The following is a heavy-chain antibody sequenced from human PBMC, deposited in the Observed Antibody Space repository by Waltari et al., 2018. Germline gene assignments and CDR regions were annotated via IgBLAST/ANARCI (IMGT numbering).Heavy chain of an antibody. V-gene: IGHV1-69*13. CDR2: IIPIFGTA. CDR1: GGTFSSYA. J-gene: IGHJ6*02. Sequence: QVQLVQSGAEVKKPGSSVKVSCKASGGTFSSYAISWVRQAPGQGLEWMGGIIPIFGTANYAQKFQGRVTITADESTSTAYMELSSLRSEDTAVYYCASPLRCLETYYYYGMDVWGQGTTVTVSS. CDR3: ASPLRCLETYYYYGMDV. D-gene: IGHD3-3*01.